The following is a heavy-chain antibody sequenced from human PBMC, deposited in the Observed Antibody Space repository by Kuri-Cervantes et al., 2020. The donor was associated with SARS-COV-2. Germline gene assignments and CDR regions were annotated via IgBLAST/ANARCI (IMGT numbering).Heavy chain of an antibody. CDR1: GFTFSSYA. Sequence: GESLKISCAASGFTFSSYAMSWVRQAPGKGLEWVSAISGSGGSTYYADSVKGRFTISRDNSKNTLYLQMNSLRAEDTAVYYCAKVVRGYYGSGSYEGGMDVWGQGTMVTVYS. CDR3: AKVVRGYYGSGSYEGGMDV. V-gene: IGHV3-23*01. D-gene: IGHD3-10*01. CDR2: ISGSGGST. J-gene: IGHJ6*02.